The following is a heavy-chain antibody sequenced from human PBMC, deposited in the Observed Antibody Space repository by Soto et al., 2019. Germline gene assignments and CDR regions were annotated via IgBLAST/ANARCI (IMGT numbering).Heavy chain of an antibody. CDR1: GGTLSSYA. D-gene: IGHD6-13*01. CDR2: IIPIFGTA. Sequence: GASVKVSCKASGGTLSSYAISWVRQAPGQGLEWMGGIIPIFGTANYAQKFQGRVTITADESTSTAYMELSSLRSEDTAVYYCAKVGRDRYSSSALRWFDPWGQGTLVTVSS. J-gene: IGHJ5*02. CDR3: AKVGRDRYSSSALRWFDP. V-gene: IGHV1-69*13.